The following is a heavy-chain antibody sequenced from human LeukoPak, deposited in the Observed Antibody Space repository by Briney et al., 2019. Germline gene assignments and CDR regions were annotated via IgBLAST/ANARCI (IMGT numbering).Heavy chain of an antibody. V-gene: IGHV3-7*01. Sequence: GGSLRLSCAASGFAFSSYWMSWVRQAPGKGLEWVANIKQDGSEKYYVDSVKGRFTISRDNAKNSLYLQMNSLRAEDTAVYYCARERYSYGYRYFDYWGQGTLVTVSS. CDR2: IKQDGSEK. J-gene: IGHJ4*02. D-gene: IGHD5-18*01. CDR3: ARERYSYGYRYFDY. CDR1: GFAFSSYW.